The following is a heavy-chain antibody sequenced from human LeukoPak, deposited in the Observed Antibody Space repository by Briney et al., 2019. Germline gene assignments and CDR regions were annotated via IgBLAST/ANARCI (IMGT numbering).Heavy chain of an antibody. J-gene: IGHJ4*02. CDR1: SGSISSSSYY. D-gene: IGHD3-22*01. CDR3: ARRSGDDSSGYYHYYFDY. V-gene: IGHV4-39*01. Sequence: PSETLSLTCTVSSGSISSSSYYWGWIRQPPGKGLEWIGSIYYSGSTYYNPSLKSRVTISVDTSKNQFSLKLSSVTAADTAVYYCARRSGDDSSGYYHYYFDYWGQGTLVTVSS. CDR2: IYYSGST.